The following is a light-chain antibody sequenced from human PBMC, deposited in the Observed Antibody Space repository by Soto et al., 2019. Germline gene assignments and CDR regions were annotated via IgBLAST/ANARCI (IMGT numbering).Light chain of an antibody. V-gene: IGLV1-44*01. J-gene: IGLJ2*01. CDR3: AAWDVSLNGVV. Sequence: QSVLTQPPSASGTPGQRVTISCSGSSSNIGSNTVNWYQQLPGTAPKLLMYSNSQRPSGVPDRFSGSKSGTSASLAISGLQSEDEADYYCAAWDVSLNGVVFGGGTQLTVL. CDR1: SSNIGSNT. CDR2: SNS.